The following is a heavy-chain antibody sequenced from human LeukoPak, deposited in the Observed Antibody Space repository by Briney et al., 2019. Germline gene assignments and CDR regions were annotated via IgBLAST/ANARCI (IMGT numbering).Heavy chain of an antibody. V-gene: IGHV3-48*03. J-gene: IGHJ4*02. Sequence: GGSLRLSCAASGFTFSLYNMNWVRQAPGKGLEWVSQISASETSIKYADSVRGRFTISRDNVKNPVYLQMNSLRAEDTAIYYCVRDNLENQWLERSYWGQGTLVTVSS. CDR1: GFTFSLYN. CDR2: ISASETSI. D-gene: IGHD6-19*01. CDR3: VRDNLENQWLERSY.